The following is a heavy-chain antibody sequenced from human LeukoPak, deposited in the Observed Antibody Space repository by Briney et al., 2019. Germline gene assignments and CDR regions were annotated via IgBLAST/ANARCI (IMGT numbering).Heavy chain of an antibody. Sequence: GGSLSLSFAASGFTFSSYAMSWVRPAPGKGLEWVSAISGSGGSTYYADSVKGRFTISRDKSKNTLYLQMNSLRAEDTAVYYCANQLRQDGSYHYGGDAFDIWGQGTMVTVSS. CDR2: ISGSGGST. D-gene: IGHD1-26*01. CDR3: ANQLRQDGSYHYGGDAFDI. CDR1: GFTFSSYA. V-gene: IGHV3-23*01. J-gene: IGHJ3*02.